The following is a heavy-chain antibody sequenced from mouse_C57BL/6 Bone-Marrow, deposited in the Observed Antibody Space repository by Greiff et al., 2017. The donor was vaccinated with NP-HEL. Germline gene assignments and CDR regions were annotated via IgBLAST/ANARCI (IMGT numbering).Heavy chain of an antibody. V-gene: IGHV1-81*01. CDR2: IYPRSGNT. J-gene: IGHJ2*01. CDR1: GYTFTSYG. CDR3: ARSDYGNFDY. Sequence: QVQLKESGAELARPGASVKLSCKASGYTFTSYGISWVKQRTGQGLEWIGEIYPRSGNTYYNEKFKGKATLTADKSSSTAYMELRSLTSEDSAVYFCARSDYGNFDYWGQGTTLTVSS. D-gene: IGHD2-1*01.